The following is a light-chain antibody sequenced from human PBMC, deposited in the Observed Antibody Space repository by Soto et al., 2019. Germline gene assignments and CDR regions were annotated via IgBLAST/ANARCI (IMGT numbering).Light chain of an antibody. CDR2: DVA. Sequence: QSALTQPASVSGSPGQSITISCTGTSSDVGGYNFVSWYQHYPGKAPKLVIYDVAYRPSGVSRRFSGSKSGNTASLTIAGLQAEDEADYFCSSYASTSTPVVFGGGTKLTVL. V-gene: IGLV2-14*03. CDR1: SSDVGGYNF. CDR3: SSYASTSTPVV. J-gene: IGLJ3*02.